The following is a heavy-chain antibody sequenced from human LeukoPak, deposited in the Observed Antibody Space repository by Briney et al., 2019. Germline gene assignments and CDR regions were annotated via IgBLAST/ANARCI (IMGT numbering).Heavy chain of an antibody. D-gene: IGHD4-11*01. CDR3: ARGGDYSKLDFDY. V-gene: IGHV3-53*04. CDR1: GFTVSSNY. Sequence: GGSLRLSCAASGFTVSSNYMSWVRQAPGKGLEWVSVIYSGGSTYYADSVKGRFTISRHNSKNTLYLQMNSLRAEDTAVYYCARGGDYSKLDFDYWGQGTLVTVSS. CDR2: IYSGGST. J-gene: IGHJ4*02.